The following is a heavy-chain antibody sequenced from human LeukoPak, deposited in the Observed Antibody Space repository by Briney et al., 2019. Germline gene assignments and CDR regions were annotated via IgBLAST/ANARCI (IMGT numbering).Heavy chain of an antibody. CDR2: MTGPADTT. J-gene: IGHJ4*02. CDR1: GFNFNSFA. V-gene: IGHV3-23*01. Sequence: PGGSLRLSCAASGFNFNSFAMSWVRQAPGKGLEWLSAMTGPADTTYYAESVKGRFTISRDYSKSMVVLQMNSLRVEDTPIYYCAKGAEIAHWGQGPLVTVSS. CDR3: AKGAEIAH. D-gene: IGHD2-21*01.